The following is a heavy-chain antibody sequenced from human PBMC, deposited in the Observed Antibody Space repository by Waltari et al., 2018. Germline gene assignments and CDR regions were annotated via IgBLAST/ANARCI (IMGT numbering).Heavy chain of an antibody. CDR1: GFTFSSYW. Sequence: EVQLVESGGGLVQPGGSLRLSCAASGFTFSSYWMSLVRQAPGKGLEWVANIQQDGSEKYYVDSGKGRFTISRDNAKNSLYLQMNSLRAEDTAVYYCARVKQGDWVDAWGQGTLVTVSS. CDR3: ARVKQGDWVDA. D-gene: IGHD3-16*01. V-gene: IGHV3-7*01. CDR2: IQQDGSEK. J-gene: IGHJ5*02.